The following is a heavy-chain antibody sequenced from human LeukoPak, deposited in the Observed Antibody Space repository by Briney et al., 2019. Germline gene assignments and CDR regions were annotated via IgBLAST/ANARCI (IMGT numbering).Heavy chain of an antibody. V-gene: IGHV4-34*01. J-gene: IGHJ5*02. CDR1: GGSFSGYY. Sequence: SETLSLTCAVYGGSFSGYYWSWLRQPPGKGLEWIGEINHSGSTNYKPSLKSRVTISVDTSKNQFSLKLSSVTAADTAVYYCARDYFPRNWFDPWGQGTLVTVSS. CDR3: ARDYFPRNWFDP. CDR2: INHSGST. D-gene: IGHD2/OR15-2a*01.